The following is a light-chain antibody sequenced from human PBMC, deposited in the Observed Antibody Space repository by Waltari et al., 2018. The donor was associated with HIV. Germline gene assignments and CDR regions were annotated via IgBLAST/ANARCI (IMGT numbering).Light chain of an antibody. J-gene: IGKJ2*01. CDR1: QNISTF. CDR2: GAS. Sequence: QMTQSPSSLSASVGDRVTITCRSSQNISTFLNWYQQKPGKAPKLLIFGASSLQSGVPSRFSGSGSGTDFTLTISSLQPEDFATHYCQQSYSPPRTFGQGTKVEIK. V-gene: IGKV1-39*01. CDR3: QQSYSPPRT.